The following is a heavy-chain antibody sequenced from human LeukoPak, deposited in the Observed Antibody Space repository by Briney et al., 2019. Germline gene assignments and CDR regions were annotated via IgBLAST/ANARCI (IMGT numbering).Heavy chain of an antibody. CDR2: IYYSGST. J-gene: IGHJ5*02. Sequence: PSETLSLTCTVSGGSISSYYWSWIRQPPGKGLEWIGYIYYSGSTNYNPSLKSRVTISVDTSKNQFSLKLSSVTAADMAVYYCARVTSSSSGRRDWFDPWGQGTLVTVSS. D-gene: IGHD6-6*01. CDR3: ARVTSSSSGRRDWFDP. CDR1: GGSISSYY. V-gene: IGHV4-59*01.